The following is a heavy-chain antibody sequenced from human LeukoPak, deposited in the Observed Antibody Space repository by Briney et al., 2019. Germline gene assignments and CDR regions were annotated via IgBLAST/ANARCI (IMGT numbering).Heavy chain of an antibody. V-gene: IGHV1-2*02. D-gene: IGHD2-2*02. J-gene: IGHJ6*03. CDR3: ARMTGIGYCSSTSCYSAYYYYYYMDV. Sequence: ASVKVSCKASGYTFTGYYMHWVRQAPGQGLEWMGWINPNSGGTNYAQKFQGRVTMTRDTSISTAHMELSRLRSDDTAVYYCARMTGIGYCSSTSCYSAYYYYYYMDVWGKGTTVTVSS. CDR2: INPNSGGT. CDR1: GYTFTGYY.